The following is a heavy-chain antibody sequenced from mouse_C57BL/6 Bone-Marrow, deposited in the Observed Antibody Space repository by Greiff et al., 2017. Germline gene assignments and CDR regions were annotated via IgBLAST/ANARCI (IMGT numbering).Heavy chain of an antibody. D-gene: IGHD3-2*02. J-gene: IGHJ3*01. V-gene: IGHV1-82*01. CDR1: GYAFSSSW. CDR2: MYPGDGDT. CDR3: ARLTAQATFAY. Sequence: VKVVESGPELVKPGASVKISCKASGYAFSSSWMNWVKQRPGKGLEWIGRMYPGDGDTNYNGKFKGKATLTADKSSSTAYMQLSSLTSEDSAVYFCARLTAQATFAYWGQGTLVTVSA.